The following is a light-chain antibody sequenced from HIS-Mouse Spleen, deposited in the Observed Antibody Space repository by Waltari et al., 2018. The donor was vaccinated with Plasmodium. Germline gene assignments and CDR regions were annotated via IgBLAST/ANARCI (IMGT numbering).Light chain of an antibody. CDR3: QQRSNWPLT. V-gene: IGKV3-11*01. CDR1: QSVSSY. CDR2: AAS. J-gene: IGKJ4*01. Sequence: EIVLTQSPATLSLSPGERATLSCSASQSVSSYLAWYQQKPGQAPRLLSDAASNRATGIPARFSGSGSGTDFTLTISSLEPEDFAVYYCQQRSNWPLTFGGGTKVEIK.